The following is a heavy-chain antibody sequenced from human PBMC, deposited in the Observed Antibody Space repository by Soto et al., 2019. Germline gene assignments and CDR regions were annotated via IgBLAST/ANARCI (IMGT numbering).Heavy chain of an antibody. V-gene: IGHV2-5*02. CDR3: AGWNYESGLDV. CDR2: IYWDEDK. D-gene: IGHD1-7*01. J-gene: IGHJ6*02. CDR1: GFSLNTNGMG. Sequence: QITLKESGPTLVRPTQTLTLTCSFSGFSLNTNGMGVGWIRQTPGKALEWLAFIYWDEDKRYSPSLKTRLTVTTDTSKDEVVLTLTNLDPVDTGTYYCAGWNYESGLDVWGQGTTVTVSS.